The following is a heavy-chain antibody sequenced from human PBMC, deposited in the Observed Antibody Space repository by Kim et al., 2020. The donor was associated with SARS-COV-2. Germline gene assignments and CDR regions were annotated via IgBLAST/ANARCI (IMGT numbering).Heavy chain of an antibody. CDR3: ARHYSGIAARPHLYHFDY. Sequence: SETLSLTCTVSGGSISSYYWSWIRQPPGKGLEWIGYIYYSGSTNYNPSLKSRVTISVDTSKNQFSLKLSSVTAADTAVYYCARHYSGIAARPHLYHFDYWGQGTLVTVSS. D-gene: IGHD6-6*01. CDR1: GGSISSYY. J-gene: IGHJ4*02. V-gene: IGHV4-59*08. CDR2: IYYSGST.